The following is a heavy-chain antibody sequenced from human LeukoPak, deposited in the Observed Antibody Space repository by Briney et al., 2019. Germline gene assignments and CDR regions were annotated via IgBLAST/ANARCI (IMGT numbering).Heavy chain of an antibody. Sequence: GASVKVSCKASGYTFTTYGISWVRQAPGQGLEWMGWISVYNGNTNYAQKLQGRVTMTTDTSTSTAYMELRSLRSDDTAVYYCARDRGYCSSTSCPRNDYWGQGTLVTVSS. CDR3: ARDRGYCSSTSCPRNDY. CDR1: GYTFTTYG. D-gene: IGHD2-2*01. V-gene: IGHV1-18*01. J-gene: IGHJ4*02. CDR2: ISVYNGNT.